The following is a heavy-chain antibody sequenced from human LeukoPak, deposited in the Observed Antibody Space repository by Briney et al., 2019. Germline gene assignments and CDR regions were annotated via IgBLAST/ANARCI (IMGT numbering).Heavy chain of an antibody. CDR3: ARAPRQTTVTYFDY. CDR2: IYYSGST. Sequence: KPSETLSLTCTVSGGSISSYYWSWIRQPPGKGLEWIGYIYYSGSTNYNPSLKSRVTISVDTSKNQFSLKLSSVTAADTAVYYCARAPRQTTVTYFDYCGQGTLVTVSS. CDR1: GGSISSYY. D-gene: IGHD4-17*01. V-gene: IGHV4-59*01. J-gene: IGHJ4*02.